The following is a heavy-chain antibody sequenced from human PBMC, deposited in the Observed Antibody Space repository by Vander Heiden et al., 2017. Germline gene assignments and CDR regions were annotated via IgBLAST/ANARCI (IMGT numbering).Heavy chain of an antibody. CDR3: AKATTYNSAHYRGFDY. CDR2: ISASGALT. CDR1: GFTFSTYA. D-gene: IGHD6-19*01. Sequence: EVQLLESGGGLLQQGGSLRLSCAASGFTFSTYAMGWVRQAPGKGLEWVSGISASGALTYDADSVKGRFTISRDNSKNTLSLQMNSLRAEDTAVYYCAKATTYNSAHYRGFDYWGQGTPVTVSS. J-gene: IGHJ4*02. V-gene: IGHV3-23*01.